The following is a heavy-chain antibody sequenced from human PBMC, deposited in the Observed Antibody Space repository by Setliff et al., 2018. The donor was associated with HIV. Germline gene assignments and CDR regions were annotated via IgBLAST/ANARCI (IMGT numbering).Heavy chain of an antibody. Sequence: SQTLSLTCTVSGGSISSDYWSWIRQPPGKGLEWIGCIYYSGSTNYNPSLKSRVTISVATSKNQFSLKRNSVTTADTAVYYCARSRTSSGYYGVTGYGMDVWGQGTTVTVSS. D-gene: IGHD3-22*01. J-gene: IGHJ6*02. CDR1: GGSISSDY. V-gene: IGHV4-59*01. CDR2: IYYSGST. CDR3: ARSRTSSGYYGVTGYGMDV.